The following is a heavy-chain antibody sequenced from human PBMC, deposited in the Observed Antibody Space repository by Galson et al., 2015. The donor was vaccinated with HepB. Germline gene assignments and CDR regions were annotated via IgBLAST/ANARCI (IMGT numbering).Heavy chain of an antibody. V-gene: IGHV3-21*01. D-gene: IGHD6-19*01. J-gene: IGHJ4*02. CDR3: ARDRSSGTAVTGTWDY. CDR2: ISSSSIYI. Sequence: SLRLSCAASGFTFSSYALNWVRQAPGKGLEWVSSISSSSIYIYHADSVKGRFTISRDDAKDSLFLQMNSLRAEDTAVYYCARDRSSGTAVTGTWDYWGRGTLVTVSS. CDR1: GFTFSSYA.